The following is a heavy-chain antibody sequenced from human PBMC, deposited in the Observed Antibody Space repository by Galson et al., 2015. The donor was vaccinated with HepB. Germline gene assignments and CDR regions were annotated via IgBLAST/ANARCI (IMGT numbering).Heavy chain of an antibody. D-gene: IGHD2-15*01. V-gene: IGHV3-30*04. CDR2: ISYEENIQ. CDR3: AREILGYCSGDDCYSGDY. J-gene: IGHJ4*02. CDR1: GFVFSSYA. Sequence: SLRLSCAASGFVFSSYAMHWVRQAPGKGLEWVAAISYEENIQDYADSVKGRFTVSRDNSKNTLYLQMNSLRVEDTAVYYCAREILGYCSGDDCYSGDYWGQGTLVSVSS.